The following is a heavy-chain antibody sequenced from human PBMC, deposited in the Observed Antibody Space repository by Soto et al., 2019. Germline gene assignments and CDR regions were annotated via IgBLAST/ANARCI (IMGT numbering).Heavy chain of an antibody. J-gene: IGHJ4*02. CDR3: ARVSSWYASTPAIDY. V-gene: IGHV4-59*01. Sequence: PSETLPLTCTVSVGSISSYYWSWIRQPPGKGLEWIGYIYYSGSTNYNPSLKSRVTISVDTSKNQFSLKLSSVTAADTAVYYCARVSSWYASTPAIDYWGQGTLVTVSS. CDR1: VGSISSYY. CDR2: IYYSGST. D-gene: IGHD6-13*01.